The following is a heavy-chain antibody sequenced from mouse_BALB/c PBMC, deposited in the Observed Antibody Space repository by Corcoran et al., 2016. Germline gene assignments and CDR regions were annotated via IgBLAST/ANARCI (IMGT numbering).Heavy chain of an antibody. J-gene: IGHJ4*01. Sequence: QIQLVQSGPELKKPGETVKISCKDSGYTFTNNGMNWVKQAPGKGLKWMGWINTYTGEPTYADDFKGRFAFSLETSASTTYLQINNLKNEDTATYFCAREPYAMDFWGQGTSVTVSS. CDR2: INTYTGEP. CDR3: AREPYAMDF. CDR1: GYTFTNNG. V-gene: IGHV9-3-1*01.